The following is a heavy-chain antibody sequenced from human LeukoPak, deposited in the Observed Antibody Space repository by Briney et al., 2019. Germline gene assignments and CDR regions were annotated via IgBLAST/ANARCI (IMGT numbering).Heavy chain of an antibody. CDR3: ARREVGWVPHYYYYMDV. CDR2: INNSSSTI. CDR1: GFPFSRYS. V-gene: IGHV3-48*01. Sequence: GGSLRLSCAASGFPFSRYSMNWVRQAPGKGLEWLSYINNSSSTIYYADSVKGRFTISRDNAQNSLYLQMYSLRAEDTAVYYCARREVGWVPHYYYYMDVWGKGTTVTVSS. D-gene: IGHD2-2*01. J-gene: IGHJ6*03.